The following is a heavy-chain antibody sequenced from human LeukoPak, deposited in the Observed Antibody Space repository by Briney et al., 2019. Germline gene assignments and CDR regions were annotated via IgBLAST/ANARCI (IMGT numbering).Heavy chain of an antibody. Sequence: ASVKVSCKASGYTFTSYDINWVRQATGQGLEWMGWISAYNGNTNYAQKLQGRVTMTTDTSTSTAYMELRSLRSDDTAVYYCARHYYGSAEIYFQHWGQGTLVTVSS. CDR1: GYTFTSYD. D-gene: IGHD3-10*01. CDR2: ISAYNGNT. J-gene: IGHJ1*01. V-gene: IGHV1-18*01. CDR3: ARHYYGSAEIYFQH.